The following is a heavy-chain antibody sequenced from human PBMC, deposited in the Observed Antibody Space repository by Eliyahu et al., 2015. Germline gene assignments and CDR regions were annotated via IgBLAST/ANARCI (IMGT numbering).Heavy chain of an antibody. D-gene: IGHD6-13*01. CDR2: IFSGGST. CDR1: GFTVGSNY. CDR3: ARDLVAAAGSKRNGF. Sequence: EVQLVESGGGLIQPGGSLTLACAVSGFTVGSNYMSWVRQAPGKGLEWVXVIFSGGSTYYADSVKGRFTISRDSSKNTLYLQMNSLRAEDTAVYYCARDLVAAAGSKRNGFWGQGTLVTVSS. J-gene: IGHJ4*02. V-gene: IGHV3-53*01.